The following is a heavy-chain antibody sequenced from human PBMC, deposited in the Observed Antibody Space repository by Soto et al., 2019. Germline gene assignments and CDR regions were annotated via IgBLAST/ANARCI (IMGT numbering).Heavy chain of an antibody. CDR2: INPNSGGT. CDR1: GYTFTGYY. CDR3: ARGYCSGGSCRDWFDP. D-gene: IGHD2-15*01. Sequence: QGQLVQSGAEVKKPGASVKVSCKASGYTFTGYYMHWVRQAPGQGLEWMGWINPNSGGTNYAQKFQGRVTMTRDTSISTAYMELSRLRSDDTAVYYCARGYCSGGSCRDWFDPWGQGTLVTVSS. V-gene: IGHV1-2*02. J-gene: IGHJ5*02.